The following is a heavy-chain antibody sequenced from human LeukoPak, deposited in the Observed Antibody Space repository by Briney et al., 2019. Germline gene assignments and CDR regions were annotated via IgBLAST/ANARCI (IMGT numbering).Heavy chain of an antibody. J-gene: IGHJ4*02. CDR1: GGSISSSSYY. D-gene: IGHD6-19*01. CDR2: IYYSGST. V-gene: IGHV4-39*01. CDR3: ARHSSGWYGFLADY. Sequence: SETLSLTCTVSGGSISSSSYYWGWTRQPPGKGLEWIGSIYYSGSTYYNPSLKSRVTISVDTSKNQFSLKLSSVTAADTAVYYCARHSSGWYGFLADYWGQGTLVTVSS.